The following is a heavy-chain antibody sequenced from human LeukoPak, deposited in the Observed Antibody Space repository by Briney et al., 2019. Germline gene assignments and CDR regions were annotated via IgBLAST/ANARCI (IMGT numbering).Heavy chain of an antibody. J-gene: IGHJ4*02. CDR1: GFSLNTNAVA. CDR3: VHRTMVTSVDH. V-gene: IGHV2-5*01. CDR2: IYGNDDK. Sequence: ESGPTLVNPTQTLTLTCTFSGFSLNTNAVAVGWVRQPPGQALEWLTFIYGNDDKRYSPPLASRLTITKDPYNNQVVLTMTEMDYVDTARYYCVHRTMVTSVDHWGQGTLVTVSS. D-gene: IGHD4-17*01.